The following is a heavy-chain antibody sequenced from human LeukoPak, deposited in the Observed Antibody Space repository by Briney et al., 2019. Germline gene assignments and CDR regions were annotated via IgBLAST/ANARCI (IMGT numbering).Heavy chain of an antibody. V-gene: IGHV4-38-2*01. CDR3: ARWTGPTDAFDI. J-gene: IGHJ3*02. D-gene: IGHD1-7*01. CDR1: GYSISSGYY. CDR2: IYHSGGT. Sequence: ASETLSLTCAASGYSISSGYYWGWIRQPPGKGLEWIGSIYHSGGTYYNPSLKGRVTISVDTSKNQFSLKMSCVTAADTAVYDCARWTGPTDAFDIWGQGTMVNVSS.